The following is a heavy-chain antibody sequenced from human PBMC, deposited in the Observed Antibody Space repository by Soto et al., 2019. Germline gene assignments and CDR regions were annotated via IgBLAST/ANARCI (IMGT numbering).Heavy chain of an antibody. D-gene: IGHD2-15*01. CDR3: ARGPSIVVVVAATHPLYYFDY. CDR2: INPNSGGT. CDR1: GYTFTGYY. V-gene: IGHV1-2*04. Sequence: ASVKVSCKASGYTFTGYYMHWVRQAPGQGLEWMGWINPNSGGTNYAQKFQGWVTMTRDTSISTAYMELSRLRSDDTAVYYCARGPSIVVVVAATHPLYYFDYWGQGTLVTVSS. J-gene: IGHJ4*02.